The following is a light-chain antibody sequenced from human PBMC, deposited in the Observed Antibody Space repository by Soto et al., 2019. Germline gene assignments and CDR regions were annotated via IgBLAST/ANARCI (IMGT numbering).Light chain of an antibody. CDR2: GAS. CDR3: HQYGSAPIS. V-gene: IGKV3-20*01. J-gene: IGKJ5*01. CDR1: ESVSANY. Sequence: EPVLTQSPGTLSLSPGERATLSCRASESVSANYLAWHQQKPGQAPRLLISGASSMATGIPDRFSGSGSGTDFTLTISRLEPEDFAVYYCHQYGSAPISFGQGTRLEIK.